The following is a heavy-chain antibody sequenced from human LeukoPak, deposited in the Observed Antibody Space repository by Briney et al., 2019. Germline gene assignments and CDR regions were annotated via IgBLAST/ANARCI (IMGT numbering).Heavy chain of an antibody. J-gene: IGHJ4*02. Sequence: GGSLRLSCAASGFTFSNYAMNWVRQAPGKGLEWVSAISGSGGSTYYGDSVKGRFTISRDNSKNTLYLQMNSLRAEDTAVYYCANTSGNSWYPLDYWGQGTLVTVSS. CDR2: ISGSGGST. D-gene: IGHD2-2*01. V-gene: IGHV3-23*01. CDR3: ANTSGNSWYPLDY. CDR1: GFTFSNYA.